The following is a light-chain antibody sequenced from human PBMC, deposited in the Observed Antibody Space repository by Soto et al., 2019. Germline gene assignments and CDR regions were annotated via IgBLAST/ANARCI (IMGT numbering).Light chain of an antibody. V-gene: IGKV1-5*03. CDR1: QTISSW. CDR3: QHYNSYSEA. Sequence: DIQMTQSPSTLSGSVGDRVTITCRASQTISSWLAWYQQKPGKAPKLLIYKASTLKSVVPSRFSGSGSGTEFTLTISILQPDDFATYYCQHYNSYSEAFGQGAKVELK. J-gene: IGKJ1*01. CDR2: KAS.